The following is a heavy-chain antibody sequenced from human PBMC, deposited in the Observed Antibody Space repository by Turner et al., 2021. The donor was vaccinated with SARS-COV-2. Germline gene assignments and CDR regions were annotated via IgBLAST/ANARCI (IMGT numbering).Heavy chain of an antibody. CDR2: ISDDGSSP. D-gene: IGHD3-16*01. CDR1: GFTFSKFF. Sequence: EVQLVEFGGGLVQPEGSLRLSCAASGFTFSKFFMHWVRQAPGKGLVWVSRISDDGSSPAYADSVKGRFTISRDNAKNTLYLQMNSLTAEDSAVYYCVRSDVNAWYGLLDYWGQGTLVTVSS. J-gene: IGHJ4*02. CDR3: VRSDVNAWYGLLDY. V-gene: IGHV3-74*01.